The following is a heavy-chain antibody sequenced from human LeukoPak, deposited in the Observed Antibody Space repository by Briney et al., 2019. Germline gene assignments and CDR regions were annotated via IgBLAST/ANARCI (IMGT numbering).Heavy chain of an antibody. CDR3: ARTYTSGWCAN. D-gene: IGHD6-13*01. J-gene: IGHJ4*02. CDR1: GYSFTDFW. CDR2: IHPADSDT. Sequence: GESLKISCKASGYSFTDFWIGWVRQLPGKGLEWMGNIHPADSDTRYSPSFQGHVTISADKSINTAYLQWTSLNASDTAMYYCARTYTSGWCANWGQGTRVTVSS. V-gene: IGHV5-51*01.